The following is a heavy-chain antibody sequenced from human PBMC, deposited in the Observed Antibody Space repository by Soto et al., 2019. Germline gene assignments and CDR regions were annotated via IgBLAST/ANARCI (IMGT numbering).Heavy chain of an antibody. CDR1: GYTFSNNG. CDR3: STAGDSGAWISH. CDR2: MNPNNGNT. J-gene: IGHJ4*02. Sequence: QVQLAQSGAEVKKPGASVKVSCKASGYTFSNNGINWVRQATGQGLEWMRWMNPNNGNTGYAQKFQGRLTLTRDTSIRTAYMELSSLISDDTAVYYCSTAGDSGAWISHWGQGTLVTVSS. D-gene: IGHD7-27*01. V-gene: IGHV1-8*01.